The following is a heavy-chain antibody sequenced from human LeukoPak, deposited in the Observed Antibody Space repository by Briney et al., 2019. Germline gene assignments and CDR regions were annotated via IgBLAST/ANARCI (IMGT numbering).Heavy chain of an antibody. CDR3: ARDPDSSYYYYMGV. CDR2: ISSSSSTI. V-gene: IGHV3-48*01. Sequence: GGSLRLSCAASGFTFSSYEMNWVRQAPGKGLEWVSYISSSSSTIYYADSVKGRFTISRDNAKNSLYLQMNSLRAEDTAVYYCARDPDSSYYYYMGVWGKGTTVTVSS. CDR1: GFTFSSYE. D-gene: IGHD1-14*01. J-gene: IGHJ6*03.